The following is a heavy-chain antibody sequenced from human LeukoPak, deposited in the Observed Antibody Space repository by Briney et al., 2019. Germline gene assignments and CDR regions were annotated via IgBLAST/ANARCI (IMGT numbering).Heavy chain of an antibody. V-gene: IGHV3-53*01. Sequence: GGSLRLSCAASGFTVSSNYMSWVRQAPGKGLEWVSIIYSGGSTFYADSVKGRFTISRDNSKNTLYLQMNSLRAEDTAVYYCARGGSYLSALDIWGQGTMVTVSS. CDR2: IYSGGST. J-gene: IGHJ3*02. CDR1: GFTVSSNY. D-gene: IGHD1-26*01. CDR3: ARGGSYLSALDI.